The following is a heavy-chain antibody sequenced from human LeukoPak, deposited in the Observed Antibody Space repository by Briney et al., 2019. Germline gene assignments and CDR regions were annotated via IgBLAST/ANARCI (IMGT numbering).Heavy chain of an antibody. Sequence: PGGSLRLSCAASGFTFSSYAMSWVRQAPGKGLEWVPAISGSGGSTYYADSVKGRFTISRDNSKNTLYLQMNSLRAEDTAVYYCAKSSVMTTVLSFVDYWGQGTLVTVSS. J-gene: IGHJ4*02. D-gene: IGHD4-11*01. V-gene: IGHV3-23*01. CDR1: GFTFSSYA. CDR2: ISGSGGST. CDR3: AKSSVMTTVLSFVDY.